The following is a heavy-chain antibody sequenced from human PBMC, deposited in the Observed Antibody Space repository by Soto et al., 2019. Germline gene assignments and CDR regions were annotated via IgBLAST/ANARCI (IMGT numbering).Heavy chain of an antibody. CDR3: ASLTSGSQEYYYGMDV. D-gene: IGHD1-26*01. J-gene: IGHJ6*02. CDR1: GFTFGSFG. CDR2: IRSKSYGGKT. V-gene: IGHV3-49*03. Sequence: PGGSLRLSCTGSGFTFGSFGMSWFRQAPGKGLEWLSFIRSKSYGGKTESAASVRGRVITSRDESKSIAYLQMNSLKTEDTAVDYCASLTSGSQEYYYGMDVWGQGTTVTVSS.